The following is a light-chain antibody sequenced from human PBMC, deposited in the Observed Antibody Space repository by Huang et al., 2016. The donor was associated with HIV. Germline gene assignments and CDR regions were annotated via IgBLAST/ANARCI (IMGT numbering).Light chain of an antibody. CDR3: QQRDS. CDR2: DAS. J-gene: IGKJ5*01. Sequence: EIVLTQSPGTLSLSPGERATLSCRASQSVGRNVGWYQQKAGQTPRLVIYDASTRATDIPARFRGSGSGTDFTLTISSLEPEDVAVYYCQQRDSFGQGTRLDIK. V-gene: IGKV3-11*01. CDR1: QSVGRN.